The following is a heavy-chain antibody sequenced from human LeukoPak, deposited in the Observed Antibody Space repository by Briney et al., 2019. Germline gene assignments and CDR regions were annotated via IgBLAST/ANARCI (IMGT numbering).Heavy chain of an antibody. D-gene: IGHD2-2*01. CDR1: GGSFSGYY. J-gene: IGHJ1*01. V-gene: IGHV4-34*01. CDR2: INHSGST. CDR3: ARGLLRRTMNFFQH. Sequence: SETLSLTCAVYGGSFSGYYWSWIRQPPGKGLEWIGEINHSGSTNYNPSLKSRVTISVDTSKNQFSLKLSSVTAADTAVYYCARGLLRRTMNFFQHWGQGTLVTVSS.